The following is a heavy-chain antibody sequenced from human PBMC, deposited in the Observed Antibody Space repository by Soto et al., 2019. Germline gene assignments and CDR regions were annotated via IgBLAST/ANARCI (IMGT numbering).Heavy chain of an antibody. CDR3: ARDRKVGAFDI. V-gene: IGHV3-33*01. CDR1: GFTFSSYG. J-gene: IGHJ3*02. Sequence: GGSLRLSCAASGFTFSSYGMHWVRQAPGKGLEWVAVIWYDGSNKYYADSVKGRFTISRDNSKNTLYLQMNSLRAEDTAVYYCARDRKVGAFDIWGQGTMVTVSS. CDR2: IWYDGSNK.